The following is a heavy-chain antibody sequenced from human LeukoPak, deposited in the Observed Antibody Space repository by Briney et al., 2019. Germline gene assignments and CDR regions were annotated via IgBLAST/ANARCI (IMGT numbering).Heavy chain of an antibody. Sequence: GGSLRLSCAASGFTFSSYGMHWVRQAPGKGLEWVAVISYDGSNKYYADSVKGRFTISRDNAKNSLYLQMNSLRAEDTALYYCAKGGYYDSSGYPDYWGQGTLVTVSS. V-gene: IGHV3-30*18. J-gene: IGHJ4*02. CDR1: GFTFSSYG. D-gene: IGHD3-22*01. CDR2: ISYDGSNK. CDR3: AKGGYYDSSGYPDY.